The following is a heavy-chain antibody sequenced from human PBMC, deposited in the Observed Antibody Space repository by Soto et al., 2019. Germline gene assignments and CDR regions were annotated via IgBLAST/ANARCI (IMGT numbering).Heavy chain of an antibody. J-gene: IGHJ6*02. Sequence: RLSCAASGFTFRSSSMSWVRQAPGEGRERVPAISGSGGSTYYADSVKGRFTISRDNSKNTLYLKMNSLRAEDTAAYYCAKDGIYDWGNGDPLKCYHYGWDVWGQGATVNVSS. D-gene: IGHD3-16*01. CDR2: ISGSGGST. CDR3: AKDGIYDWGNGDPLKCYHYGWDV. V-gene: IGHV3-23*01. CDR1: GFTFRSSS.